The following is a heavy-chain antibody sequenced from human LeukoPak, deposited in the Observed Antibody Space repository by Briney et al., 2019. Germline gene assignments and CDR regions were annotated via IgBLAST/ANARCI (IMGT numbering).Heavy chain of an antibody. Sequence: GGSLRLSCAASGFTFDDYAMHWVRQAPGKGLEWASGISWNSGSIGYADSVKGRFTISRDNAKNSLYLQMNSLRAEDTALYYCAKDMGTMVRGVFDYWGQGTLVTVSS. CDR1: GFTFDDYA. V-gene: IGHV3-9*01. CDR3: AKDMGTMVRGVFDY. CDR2: ISWNSGSI. D-gene: IGHD3-10*01. J-gene: IGHJ4*02.